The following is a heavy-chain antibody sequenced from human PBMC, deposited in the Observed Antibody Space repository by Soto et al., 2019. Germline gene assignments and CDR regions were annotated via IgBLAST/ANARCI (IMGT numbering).Heavy chain of an antibody. CDR2: ISYDGSNK. Sequence: PGGSLRLSCAASGFTFSSYGMHWVRQAPGKGLEWVAVISYDGSNKYYADSVKGRFTISRDNSKNTLYLQMNSLRAGDTAVYYCARSPPGGYHYYYGMDVWGQGTTVTVSS. V-gene: IGHV3-30*03. CDR1: GFTFSSYG. CDR3: ARSPPGGYHYYYGMDV. J-gene: IGHJ6*02. D-gene: IGHD3-22*01.